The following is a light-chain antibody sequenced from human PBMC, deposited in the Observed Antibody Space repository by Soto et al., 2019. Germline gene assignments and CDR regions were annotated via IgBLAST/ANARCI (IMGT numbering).Light chain of an antibody. CDR2: KAS. CDR1: QGISSW. J-gene: IGKJ1*01. V-gene: IGKV1-5*03. CDR3: QKYNSYSRT. Sequence: DIQMTQSPSTLSASVGDRVTITCRASQGISSWLAWYQQKPGKAPKLLIYKASSLESGVPSRFSGSGSGTEFTLTISSLQPDDFATYYCQKYNSYSRTFGQGTKVDIK.